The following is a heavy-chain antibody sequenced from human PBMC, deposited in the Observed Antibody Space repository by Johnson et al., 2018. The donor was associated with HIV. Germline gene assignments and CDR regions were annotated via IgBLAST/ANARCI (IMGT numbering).Heavy chain of an antibody. Sequence: VQLVESGGGLVQPGGSLRLSCAASGFTFSSYDMHWVRQATGKGLEWVSAIGTAGDTYYPGSVKGRFTISRDNSKNTLYLQMNSLRAEDTALYYCARAWYSSSAFDIWGLGTMVTVSS. CDR3: ARAWYSSSAFDI. D-gene: IGHD6-6*01. CDR2: IGTAGDT. CDR1: GFTFSSYD. J-gene: IGHJ3*02. V-gene: IGHV3-13*01.